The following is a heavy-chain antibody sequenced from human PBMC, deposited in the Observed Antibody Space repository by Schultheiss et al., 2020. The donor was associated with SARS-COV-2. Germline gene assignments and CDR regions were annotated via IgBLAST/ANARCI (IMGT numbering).Heavy chain of an antibody. CDR2: IYYSGST. V-gene: IGHV4-34*01. J-gene: IGHJ6*02. CDR1: GGSFSGYY. D-gene: IGHD3-10*01. CDR3: ARDRAYYGMDV. Sequence: SETLSLTCAVYGGSFSGYYWSWIRQPPGKGLEWIGYIYYSGSTYYNPSLKSRVTISVDTSKNQFSLKLSSVTAADTAVYYCARDRAYYGMDVWGQGTTVTVSS.